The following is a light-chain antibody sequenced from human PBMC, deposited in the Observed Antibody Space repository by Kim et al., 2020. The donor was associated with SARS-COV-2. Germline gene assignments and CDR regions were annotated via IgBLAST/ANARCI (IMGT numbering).Light chain of an antibody. CDR1: SGHNRNA. CDR3: QTRGTGIWV. Sequence: ASVKLTCTLSSGHNRNAIAWHQQQPEKGPRHLMNLNSDGSHIKGAGIPDRFSGSSSGAERYLTISSLQSEDEADYYCQTRGTGIWVFGGGTQLTVL. J-gene: IGLJ3*02. CDR2: LNSDGSH. V-gene: IGLV4-69*02.